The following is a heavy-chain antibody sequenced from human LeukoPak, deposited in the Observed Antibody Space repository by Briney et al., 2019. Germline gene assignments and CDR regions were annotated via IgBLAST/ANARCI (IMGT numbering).Heavy chain of an antibody. V-gene: IGHV4-59*01. CDR2: IYYSGTT. CDR1: GGSISSYY. Sequence: SETLSLTWTVAGGSISSYYWRWIRQPPGKGREWIGHIYYSGTTNYNPSLKSRVTISVDTSKNQFSLKLSSVTAVDTAVYYCARGVYIAAAQYAYWGQGTLVTVSS. J-gene: IGHJ4*02. D-gene: IGHD6-13*01. CDR3: ARGVYIAAAQYAY.